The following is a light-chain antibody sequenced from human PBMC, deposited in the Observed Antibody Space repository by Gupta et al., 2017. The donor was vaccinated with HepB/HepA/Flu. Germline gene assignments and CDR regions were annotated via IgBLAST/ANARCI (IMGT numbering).Light chain of an antibody. J-gene: IGKJ5*01. V-gene: IGKV3-15*01. Sequence: EIVMTQSPATLSVSPGERATLSCRASQSVSSNLAWYQQKPGQAPRLLLYGASTRATGIKARFSGSGYGKEVTLSSSSRQFEEFAVYYCQQDNNWPRTTFGQGTXLEIK. CDR1: QSVSSN. CDR2: GAS. CDR3: QQDNNWPRTT.